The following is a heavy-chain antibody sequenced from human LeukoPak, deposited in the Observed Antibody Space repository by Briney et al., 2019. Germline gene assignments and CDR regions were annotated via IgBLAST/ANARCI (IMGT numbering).Heavy chain of an antibody. Sequence: PGGSLRLSCAASGFTFSSYGMHWVRQAPGKGLEWVAVISYDGSNKYYADSVKGRFTISRDNSKNTLYLQMNSLRAEDTAVYYCARPYYDSSGWDYMDVWGKGTTVTISS. J-gene: IGHJ6*03. CDR1: GFTFSSYG. CDR3: ARPYYDSSGWDYMDV. D-gene: IGHD3-22*01. V-gene: IGHV3-30*03. CDR2: ISYDGSNK.